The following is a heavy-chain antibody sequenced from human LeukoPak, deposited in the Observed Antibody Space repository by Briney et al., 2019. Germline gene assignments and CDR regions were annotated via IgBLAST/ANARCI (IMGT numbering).Heavy chain of an antibody. CDR3: ARDSSGRDY. J-gene: IGHJ4*02. CDR2: IYHSGST. D-gene: IGHD6-19*01. CDR1: GGSISSGGYY. V-gene: IGHV4-30-2*01. Sequence: SETLSLTCTVSGGSISSGGYYWSWIRQPPGKGLEWIGYIYHSGSTYYNPSLKSRVTISVDRSKNQFSLKLSSVTAADTAVYYCARDSSGRDYWGQGTLVTVSS.